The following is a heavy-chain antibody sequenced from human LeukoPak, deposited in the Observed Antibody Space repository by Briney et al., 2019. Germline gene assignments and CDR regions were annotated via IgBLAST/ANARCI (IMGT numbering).Heavy chain of an antibody. J-gene: IGHJ4*02. D-gene: IGHD3-10*01. Sequence: PGGSLRLSCAASGFTFSSYWMSWVRQAPGKGLEQVATIKPDGSEKYYVDSVKGRFTISRDSTKNSLYLQMNSLRVEDTAVYYCARGYEGSFDYWGQGTLVTVSS. V-gene: IGHV3-7*01. CDR2: IKPDGSEK. CDR3: ARGYEGSFDY. CDR1: GFTFSSYW.